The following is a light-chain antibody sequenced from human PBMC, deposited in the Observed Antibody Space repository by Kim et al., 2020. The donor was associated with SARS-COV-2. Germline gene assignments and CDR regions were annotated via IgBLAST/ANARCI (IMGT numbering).Light chain of an antibody. Sequence: GDRVTIRCRASPDFDNYLAWYQQKPGKAPKLLINRASGLESGVPSRFSGSGSGTDFTLTISSLQPEDFGTYYCQQLNYYPITFGQGTRL. CDR1: PDFDNY. V-gene: IGKV1-9*01. CDR2: RAS. CDR3: QQLNYYPIT. J-gene: IGKJ5*01.